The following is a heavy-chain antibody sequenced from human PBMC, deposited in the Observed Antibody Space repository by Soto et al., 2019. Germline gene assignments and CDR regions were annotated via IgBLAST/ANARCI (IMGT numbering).Heavy chain of an antibody. J-gene: IGHJ4*02. V-gene: IGHV4-59*08. Sequence: SETLSLTCTVSGGSISSYYWSWIRQPPGKGLEWIGYIYYSGSTNYNPSLKSRVTISVDTSKNQFSLKLSSVTAADTAVYYCARLRGYGDYLDYWGQGTLVTVSS. CDR3: ARLRGYGDYLDY. CDR1: GGSISSYY. D-gene: IGHD4-17*01. CDR2: IYYSGST.